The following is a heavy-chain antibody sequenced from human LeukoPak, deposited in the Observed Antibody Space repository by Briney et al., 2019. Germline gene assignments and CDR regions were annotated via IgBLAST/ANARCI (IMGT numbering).Heavy chain of an antibody. CDR2: ISGSGGST. Sequence: GGSLRLSCAASGFTFSTYDMSWVRQAPGKGLEWVSAISGSGGSTYYADSVKGRFTISRDNSKHTLYLQMNSLRAEDTALYFCATRGYTGPSDFWGRGTLVTVSS. V-gene: IGHV3-23*01. CDR3: ATRGYTGPSDF. CDR1: GFTFSTYD. J-gene: IGHJ4*02. D-gene: IGHD5-18*01.